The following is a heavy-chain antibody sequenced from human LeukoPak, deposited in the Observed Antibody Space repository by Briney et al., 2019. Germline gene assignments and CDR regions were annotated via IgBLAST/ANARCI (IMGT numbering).Heavy chain of an antibody. CDR3: ARDRGWLQSDY. J-gene: IGHJ4*02. V-gene: IGHV3-7*03. CDR2: INQDGSQK. D-gene: IGHD5-24*01. Sequence: PGGSLRLSCATSGFTLSNFWMSWVRQAPGKGLEWEADINQDGSQKYYRDSVKGRFTISRDNAKNSLYLEMNSLSAEDTAVYYCARDRGWLQSDYWGQGALVTVSS. CDR1: GFTLSNFW.